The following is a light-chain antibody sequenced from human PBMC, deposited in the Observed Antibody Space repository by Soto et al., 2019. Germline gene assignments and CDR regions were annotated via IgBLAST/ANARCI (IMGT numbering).Light chain of an antibody. Sequence: IVFTPSPATLSLSPRERTTLACRASQSVSSYLAWYQQKPGQAPRLLIYDASNRATGIPARFSGSGSGTDFTLTISSLEPEDFAVYYCQQRSNWPPITFGQGTRLEIK. J-gene: IGKJ5*01. CDR1: QSVSSY. CDR3: QQRSNWPPIT. CDR2: DAS. V-gene: IGKV3-11*01.